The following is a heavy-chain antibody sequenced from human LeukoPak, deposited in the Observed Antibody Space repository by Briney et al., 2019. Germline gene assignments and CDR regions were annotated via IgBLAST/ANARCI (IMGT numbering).Heavy chain of an antibody. CDR2: ISSSCGST. D-gene: IGHD3-10*01. Sequence: GGSLRLSCAASGFTFSSYSMSWVRQAPGKGLEWVSSISSSCGSTYYADSVKGRFTISRDNSKNTLYLQMNSLRAEDTAVYYCAKTAPSSGSYYFDYWGQGTLVTVSS. CDR1: GFTFSSYS. V-gene: IGHV3-23*01. J-gene: IGHJ4*02. CDR3: AKTAPSSGSYYFDY.